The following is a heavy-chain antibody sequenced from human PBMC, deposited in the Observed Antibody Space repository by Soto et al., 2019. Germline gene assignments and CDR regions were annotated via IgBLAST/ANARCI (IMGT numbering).Heavy chain of an antibody. CDR2: IYHSESA. Sequence: SETLSLTCAVSGGSISSGGYSWGWIRQPPGKGLEWIGYIYHSESAYYNPSLKSRVTISVDRSKNQFSLKLFSVTAADTAVYYCARAAYTSMVPYFDYWGQGTLVTVSS. D-gene: IGHD5-18*01. CDR3: ARAAYTSMVPYFDY. CDR1: GGSISSGGYS. V-gene: IGHV4-30-2*01. J-gene: IGHJ4*02.